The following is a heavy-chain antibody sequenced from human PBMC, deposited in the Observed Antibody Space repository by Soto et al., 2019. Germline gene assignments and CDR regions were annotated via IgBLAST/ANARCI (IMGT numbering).Heavy chain of an antibody. Sequence: ALVKVSCKASGYTFTGYYMHWVRQAPGQGLEWMGWINPNSGGTNYAQKFQGWVTMTRDTSISTAYMELSRLRSDDTAVYYCAREAAAGFSPLVYWGQGNLVTVSS. V-gene: IGHV1-2*04. CDR2: INPNSGGT. CDR3: AREAAAGFSPLVY. J-gene: IGHJ4*02. D-gene: IGHD6-13*01. CDR1: GYTFTGYY.